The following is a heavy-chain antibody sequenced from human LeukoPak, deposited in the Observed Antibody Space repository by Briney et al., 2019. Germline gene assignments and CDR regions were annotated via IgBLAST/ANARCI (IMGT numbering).Heavy chain of an antibody. V-gene: IGHV3-7*01. J-gene: IGHJ4*02. CDR2: KKPDGSEK. CDR3: ARGGSDY. CDR1: GFTFSSYW. Sequence: GSLRLSCVASGFTFSSYWMSWVRQAPGKGLEWVANKKPDGSEKFYVDSVKGRFTISRDNAKNSVYLQMNSLRVEETAVYYCARGGSDYWGQGIQVTVSS. D-gene: IGHD2-15*01.